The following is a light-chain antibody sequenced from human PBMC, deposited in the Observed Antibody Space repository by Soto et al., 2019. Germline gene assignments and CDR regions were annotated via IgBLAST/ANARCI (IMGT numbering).Light chain of an antibody. CDR2: AAS. V-gene: IGKV1-9*01. CDR1: QGISIY. CDR3: QLLNSYPFLT. Sequence: DIQLTQSPSFLSASVGDRVTITCRASQGISIYLAWYQQKPGKAPKLLIYAASTLQSGVPSRFSGSGSGTEFSLTISGPQPEDFSTDYVQLLNSYPFLTFGGGTKVEIK. J-gene: IGKJ4*01.